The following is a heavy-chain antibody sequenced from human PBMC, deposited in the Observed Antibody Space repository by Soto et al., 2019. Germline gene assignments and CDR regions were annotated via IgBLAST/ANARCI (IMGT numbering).Heavy chain of an antibody. CDR3: ARDSRSGYYLEY. D-gene: IGHD3-22*01. J-gene: IGHJ4*02. CDR2: IYHSGGT. V-gene: IGHV4-30-2*01. Sequence: QLQLQESGSGLVKPSQTLSLTCDVSGDSISSGGYSWNWIRQPPGKGPEWIGYIYHSGGTDYNPSLKSRVTITVDSSNNKFSLKLNSVTAADTAVYYCARDSRSGYYLEYWGQGTLVTVPS. CDR1: GDSISSGGYS.